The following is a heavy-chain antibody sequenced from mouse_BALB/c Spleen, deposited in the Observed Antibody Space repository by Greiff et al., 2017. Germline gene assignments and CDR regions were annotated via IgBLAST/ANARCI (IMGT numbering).Heavy chain of an antibody. V-gene: IGHV2-9-2*01. J-gene: IGHJ3*01. CDR3: VRSRYGYDEVWFAY. Sequence: VQLQQSGPGLVAPSQSLSITCTVSGFSLTSYDISWIRQPPGKGLEWLGVIWTGGGTNYNSAFMSRLSISKDNSKSQVFLKMNSLQTDDTAIYYCVRSRYGYDEVWFAYWGQGTLVTVSA. CDR1: GFSLTSYD. CDR2: IWTGGGT. D-gene: IGHD2-2*01.